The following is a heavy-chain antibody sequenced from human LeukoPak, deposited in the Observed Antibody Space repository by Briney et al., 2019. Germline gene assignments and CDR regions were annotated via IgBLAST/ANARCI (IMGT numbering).Heavy chain of an antibody. V-gene: IGHV4-59*12. D-gene: IGHD6-19*01. CDR3: ARDSTGWYFPYY. J-gene: IGHJ4*02. Sequence: SETLSLTCTVSGGSISSYYWSWIRQPPGKGLEWIGDIYYSGSTNYNPSLKSRVTISVDTSKNQFSLKLSSVTAADTAVYYCARDSTGWYFPYYWGQGTLVTVSS. CDR2: IYYSGST. CDR1: GGSISSYY.